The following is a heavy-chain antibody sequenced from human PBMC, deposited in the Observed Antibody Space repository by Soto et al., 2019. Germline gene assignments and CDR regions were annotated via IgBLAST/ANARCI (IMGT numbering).Heavy chain of an antibody. J-gene: IGHJ4*02. V-gene: IGHV3-7*01. Sequence: PGGSLGLSCTPSEFSFSRYWVTWVRQAPGKGLEWVASLKYDRSEIYYVDSVKGRFTIFTDSGKNSGYLQMNSLRGEDTAVYYCTRGAKWLDVWGQRTLVTVSS. CDR3: TRGAKWLDV. CDR1: EFSFSRYW. D-gene: IGHD5-12*01. CDR2: LKYDRSEI.